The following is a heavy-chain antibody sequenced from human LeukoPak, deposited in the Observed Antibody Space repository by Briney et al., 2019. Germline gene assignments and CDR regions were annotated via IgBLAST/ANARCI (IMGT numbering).Heavy chain of an antibody. Sequence: GGPLRLSCAASGFTFSTYWMHWVRQAPGKGLVWVARIKGDGSSTIYADSVKGRFTISRDSSKNTLYLQTSSLRVEDTAVYYCARASTTVPNLLDHWGRGTLVTVSS. CDR2: IKGDGSST. D-gene: IGHD4-17*01. CDR3: ARASTTVPNLLDH. V-gene: IGHV3-74*01. CDR1: GFTFSTYW. J-gene: IGHJ4*02.